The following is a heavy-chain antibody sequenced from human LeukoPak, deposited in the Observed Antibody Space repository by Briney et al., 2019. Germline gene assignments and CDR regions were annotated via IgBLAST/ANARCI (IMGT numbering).Heavy chain of an antibody. CDR2: THYSGTT. D-gene: IGHD3-22*01. CDR1: GGSIPGSPYY. J-gene: IGHJ6*03. V-gene: IGHV4-39*07. CDR3: ARTPYYYDSSGYYMDV. Sequence: PSETLSLTCTVSGGSIPGSPYYWGWIRQPPGKGLEWIGTTHYSGTTYYNPSLKSRVTLSVDTSNIQFSLKLSSVTAADTAVYYCARTPYYYDSSGYYMDVWGKGTTVTVSS.